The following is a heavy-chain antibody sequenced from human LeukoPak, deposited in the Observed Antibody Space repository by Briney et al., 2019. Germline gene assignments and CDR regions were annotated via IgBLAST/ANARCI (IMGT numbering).Heavy chain of an antibody. CDR3: ATDRGWRTSGYYLYYFEY. J-gene: IGHJ4*02. CDR2: IKHDGSEK. D-gene: IGHD3-3*01. V-gene: IGHV3-7*01. Sequence: GGSLRLSCAASGFIFTNFFMGWVRQAPGKGLEWVASIKHDGSEKYYVDSVRGRFTISRDNTKNLLYLQMSSLRAEDTAVYYCATDRGWRTSGYYLYYFEYWGQGTLVTFSS. CDR1: GFIFTNFF.